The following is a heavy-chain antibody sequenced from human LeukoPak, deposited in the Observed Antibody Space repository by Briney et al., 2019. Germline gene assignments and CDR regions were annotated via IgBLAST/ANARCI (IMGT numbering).Heavy chain of an antibody. V-gene: IGHV3-74*01. Sequence: GGSLRLSCAASGFTFSSYWMHWVRQAPGKGLVWVSRINSDGSSTSYADSVKGRFTISRDNAKNTLYLQINSLRAEDTAVYYCARGYRAGSGYFDWLYYMDVWGKGTTVTVSS. D-gene: IGHD3-9*01. J-gene: IGHJ6*03. CDR2: INSDGSST. CDR3: ARGYRAGSGYFDWLYYMDV. CDR1: GFTFSSYW.